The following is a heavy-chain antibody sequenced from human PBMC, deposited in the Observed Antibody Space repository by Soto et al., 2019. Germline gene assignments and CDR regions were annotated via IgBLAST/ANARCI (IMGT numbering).Heavy chain of an antibody. D-gene: IGHD3-16*01. CDR1: GYTFSNYG. CDR2: ISGYNGNT. V-gene: IGHV1-18*04. J-gene: IGHJ3*02. Sequence: QVQLVQSGGEVRKPGASVKVSCKASGYTFSNYGISWVRQAPGQGLEWMGWISGYNGNTKHAPKFLPRVTMTTDTSTSTAYMEVRSLRSDDTAVYYCAREGLRLWEYYPFDIWGQGTMVTVSS. CDR3: AREGLRLWEYYPFDI.